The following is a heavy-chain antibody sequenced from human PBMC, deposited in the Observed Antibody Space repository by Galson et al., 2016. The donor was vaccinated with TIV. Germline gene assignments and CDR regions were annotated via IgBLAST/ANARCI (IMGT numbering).Heavy chain of an antibody. D-gene: IGHD4-17*01. CDR2: ISLSGTTT. Sequence: SLRLSCAVSGFSANYYVMSWARQTPGKGLEWVAGISLSGTTTYYADSVRGRFTISRDNSKYTLYLDMKSLRAEDTAVYYCAKPEGDGDYSLGAAFDKWGQGTMVSVSS. V-gene: IGHV3-23*01. CDR3: AKPEGDGDYSLGAAFDK. J-gene: IGHJ3*02. CDR1: GFSANYYV.